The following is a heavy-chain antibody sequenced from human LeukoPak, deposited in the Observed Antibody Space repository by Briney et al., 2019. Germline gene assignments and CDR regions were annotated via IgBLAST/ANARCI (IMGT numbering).Heavy chain of an antibody. CDR2: INPNSGGT. Sequence: GASVKVSCKASGYTFTGYYMHWVRQAPGQGLEWMGWINPNSGGTNYAQKFQGRVTMTRDTSISTAYMELSRLRPDDTAVYYCTRGGDVVVPAASFDPWGQGTLVTVSS. CDR1: GYTFTGYY. J-gene: IGHJ5*02. CDR3: TRGGDVVVPAASFDP. D-gene: IGHD2-2*01. V-gene: IGHV1-2*02.